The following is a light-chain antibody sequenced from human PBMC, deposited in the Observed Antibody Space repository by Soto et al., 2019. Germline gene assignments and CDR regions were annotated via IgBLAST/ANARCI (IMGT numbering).Light chain of an antibody. CDR1: SGSIASSY. V-gene: IGLV6-57*04. J-gene: IGLJ1*01. Sequence: NFMLTQPHSVSESPGKTVTISCTRSSGSIASSYVQWYQQRPGSGPTTVIYEKNQRPSGVPDRFSGSIDISSNSASLTISGLQPEDEADYYCQSSDSSTYVFGTGTKVTVL. CDR2: EKN. CDR3: QSSDSSTYV.